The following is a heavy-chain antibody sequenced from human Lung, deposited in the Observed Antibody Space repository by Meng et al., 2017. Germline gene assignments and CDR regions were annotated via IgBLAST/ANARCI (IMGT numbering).Heavy chain of an antibody. J-gene: IGHJ2*01. D-gene: IGHD3-10*01. CDR2: INTNTGNP. CDR1: GHTFTSYA. Sequence: QVPLVQSAPELKKPGSLMKVSCKASGHTFTSYAMNWVRQAPGQGLEWVGWINTNTGNPTYAQGFTGRFVFSLDTSVSTAYLQISSLKAEDTAVYYCASVWFGELFGYFDLWGRGTLVTVSS. V-gene: IGHV7-4-1*02. CDR3: ASVWFGELFGYFDL.